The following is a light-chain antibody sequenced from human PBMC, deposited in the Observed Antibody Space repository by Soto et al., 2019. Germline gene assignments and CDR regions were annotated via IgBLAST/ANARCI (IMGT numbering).Light chain of an antibody. J-gene: IGKJ4*01. CDR3: QQSYSTPPT. CDR2: TTS. Sequence: DIQMTQSPSSLSASVGDRVTITCRASQSISNSLNWYQQKPGKAPDLLIYTTSSLQSGVPSRFSGSGFGTDFTLTISSLQPEDFATYYCQQSYSTPPTFGGGTNVEIK. CDR1: QSISNS. V-gene: IGKV1-39*01.